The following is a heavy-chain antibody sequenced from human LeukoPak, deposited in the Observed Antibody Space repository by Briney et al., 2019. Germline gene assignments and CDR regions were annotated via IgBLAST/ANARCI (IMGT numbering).Heavy chain of an antibody. J-gene: IGHJ4*02. V-gene: IGHV1-69*13. D-gene: IGHD3-3*01. Sequence: ASVKVSCKASGGTFSSYAISWVRQAPGQGLEWMGGIIPIFGTANYAQKFQGRVTITADESTSTAYMELSSLRSEDTAVYYCASPPPPEGDYDFWSGPFDYWGQGTLVTVSS. CDR1: GGTFSSYA. CDR3: ASPPPPEGDYDFWSGPFDY. CDR2: IIPIFGTA.